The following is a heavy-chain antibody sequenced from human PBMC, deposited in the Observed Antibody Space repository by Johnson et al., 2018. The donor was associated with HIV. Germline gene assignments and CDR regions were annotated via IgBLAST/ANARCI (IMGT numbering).Heavy chain of an antibody. CDR1: GFTVSSNY. J-gene: IGHJ3*01. CDR2: IYSGGST. CDR3: ARDLGLPENAFDL. D-gene: IGHD4-11*01. Sequence: VQLVESGGGLVKPGGSLRLSCAASGFTVSSNYMSWVRQAPGKGLEWVSVIYSGGSTYYADSLKGRFTISRDNSKNTLYLQLNSLRSGDTAVYCCARDLGLPENAFDLWGRGTMVTVSS. V-gene: IGHV3-66*01.